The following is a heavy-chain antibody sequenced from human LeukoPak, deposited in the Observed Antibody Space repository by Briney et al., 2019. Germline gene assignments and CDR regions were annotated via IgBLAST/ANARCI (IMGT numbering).Heavy chain of an antibody. CDR2: INHSGST. V-gene: IGHV4-34*01. J-gene: IGHJ4*02. D-gene: IGHD3-22*01. Sequence: PSETLSLTCAVYGGSFSGYYWSRIRQPPGKGLEWIGEINHSGSTNYNPSLKSRVTISVDTSKNQFSLKLSSVTAADTAVYYCARGGVYYDSSGYSRADYWGQGTLVTVSS. CDR3: ARGGVYYDSSGYSRADY. CDR1: GGSFSGYY.